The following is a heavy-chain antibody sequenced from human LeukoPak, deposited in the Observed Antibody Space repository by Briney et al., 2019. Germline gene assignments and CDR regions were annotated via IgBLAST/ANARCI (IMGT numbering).Heavy chain of an antibody. CDR3: ARERCSGGSCHYWDY. D-gene: IGHD2-15*01. CDR2: ISSSGNYI. V-gene: IGHV3-21*01. Sequence: PGGSLRLSCAASGFTFSGYSMNWVRQVPGKGLEWVSSISSSGNYIYDADSVKGRFTISRDNAKNSLYLQMNSLRAEDTAVYYCARERCSGGSCHYWDYWDQGTLVTVCS. J-gene: IGHJ4*02. CDR1: GFTFSGYS.